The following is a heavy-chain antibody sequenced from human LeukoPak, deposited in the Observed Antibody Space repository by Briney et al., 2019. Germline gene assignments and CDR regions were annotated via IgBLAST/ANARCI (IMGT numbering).Heavy chain of an antibody. CDR2: ISAYNGNT. V-gene: IGHV1-18*01. CDR3: ARDVGRSYDLDY. CDR1: GYTFTSYG. Sequence: ASVKVSCKASGYTFTSYGISWVRQAPGQGGEWMGWISAYNGNTDYAQSLQGRVTMTIDTSTSTVYMELRSLRSDDTAVYYCARDVGRSYDLDYWGQGTLVTVSS. J-gene: IGHJ4*02. D-gene: IGHD3-16*01.